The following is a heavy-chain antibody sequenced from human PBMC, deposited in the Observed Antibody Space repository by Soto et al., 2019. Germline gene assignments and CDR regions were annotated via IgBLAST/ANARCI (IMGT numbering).Heavy chain of an antibody. D-gene: IGHD3-10*01. CDR1: GYSFTSYW. CDR3: ARHSEIDYGSGSYYNVPLYYYYYMDV. CDR2: IYPGDSDT. Sequence: GESLKISCKGSGYSFTSYWIGWVRQMPGKGLEWMGIIYPGDSDTRYSPSFQGQVTISADKSISTAYLQWSSLKASDTAMYYCARHSEIDYGSGSYYNVPLYYYYYMDVWGKGTTVTVSS. J-gene: IGHJ6*03. V-gene: IGHV5-51*01.